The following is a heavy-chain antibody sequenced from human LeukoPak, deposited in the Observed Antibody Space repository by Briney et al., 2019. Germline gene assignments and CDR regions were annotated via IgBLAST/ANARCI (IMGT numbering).Heavy chain of an antibody. CDR1: GFTFDDYA. J-gene: IGHJ6*03. Sequence: PGRSLRLSCAASGFTFDDYAMHWVRQAPGKGLEWVSGISWNSGSIGYADSVKGRFTISRVNAKNSLYLQMNSLRAEDTALYYCAKGGGASLGWYDFWSGLSKFYYYMDVWGKGTTVTVSS. V-gene: IGHV3-9*01. CDR2: ISWNSGSI. D-gene: IGHD3-3*01. CDR3: AKGGGASLGWYDFWSGLSKFYYYMDV.